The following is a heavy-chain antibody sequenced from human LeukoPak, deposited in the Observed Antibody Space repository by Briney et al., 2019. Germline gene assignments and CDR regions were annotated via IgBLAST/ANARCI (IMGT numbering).Heavy chain of an antibody. D-gene: IGHD4-17*01. Sequence: ASVKVSCKPFGYTFTSYGITWVRLAPGQGLEWMGWISAYNGNTNYAQKFQGRVTMSTDTSTSTAYMELRSLKSDDTAVYYCARGGDYEYFQHWGQGTLVTVSS. CDR1: GYTFTSYG. V-gene: IGHV1-18*01. J-gene: IGHJ1*01. CDR2: ISAYNGNT. CDR3: ARGGDYEYFQH.